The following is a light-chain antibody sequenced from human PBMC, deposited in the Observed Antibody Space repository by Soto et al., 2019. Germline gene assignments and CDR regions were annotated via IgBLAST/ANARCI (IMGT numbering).Light chain of an antibody. J-gene: IGLJ2*01. CDR2: DVT. Sequence: QSALTQPRSVSGSPGQSVTISCTGSSSDVCGYSHVSWFQQHPGKAPKLMIYDVTKRPSGVPDRFSGSKSGNTASLTISGLQAEDESDYYCCSFAGTYTIFGGGTKLTVL. CDR3: CSFAGTYTI. CDR1: SSDVCGYSH. V-gene: IGLV2-11*01.